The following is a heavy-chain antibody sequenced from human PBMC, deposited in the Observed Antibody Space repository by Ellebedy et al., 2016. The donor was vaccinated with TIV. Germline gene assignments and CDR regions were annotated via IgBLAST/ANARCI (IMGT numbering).Heavy chain of an antibody. V-gene: IGHV3-33*08. Sequence: GESLKISCAASGFTFSNYHMHWVRQTPGKGLEWVALIWSDGSLKYYGDSVKGRLTLSRDNSKNTVYLQMNTLRVDDTAVYYCAREVEGGQGDMDVWGHGTTVTVSS. CDR2: IWSDGSLK. D-gene: IGHD1-1*01. CDR1: GFTFSNYH. CDR3: AREVEGGQGDMDV. J-gene: IGHJ6*02.